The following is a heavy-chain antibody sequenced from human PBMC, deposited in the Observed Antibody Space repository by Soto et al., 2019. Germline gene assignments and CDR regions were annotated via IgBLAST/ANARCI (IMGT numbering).Heavy chain of an antibody. Sequence: LRLSCAASGFTFSSYSMNWVRQAPGKGLEWVSSISSSSRHIYYADSVKGRFTISRDNAKNSLYLQMNSLRAEDTAMYFCARDPSDLWEPDQYFPHWGQGTLVTVSS. CDR3: ARDPSDLWEPDQYFPH. CDR1: GFTFSSYS. CDR2: ISSSSRHI. D-gene: IGHD1-26*01. V-gene: IGHV3-21*01. J-gene: IGHJ1*01.